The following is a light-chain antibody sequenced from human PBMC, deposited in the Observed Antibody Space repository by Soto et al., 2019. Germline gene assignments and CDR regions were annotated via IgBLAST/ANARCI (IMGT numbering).Light chain of an antibody. CDR1: QNIIRY. V-gene: IGKV1-39*01. CDR2: GAF. J-gene: IGKJ1*01. CDR3: QQSYNTPRT. Sequence: DIQMTQSPSSLSASVGDRVTITCRASQNIIRYLNWYQQRPGKAPNLLIYGAFSLQSGVPSRFSGSGSGTDFTLTISSLQAEDFATYYCQQSYNTPRTFGQGTRVEIK.